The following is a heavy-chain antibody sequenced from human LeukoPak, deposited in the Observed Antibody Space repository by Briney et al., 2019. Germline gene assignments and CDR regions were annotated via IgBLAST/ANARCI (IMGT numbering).Heavy chain of an antibody. CDR1: GGSISNYY. CDR3: ASTHYGGNSDGVDY. Sequence: SETLSLTCTVSGGSISNYYWNWIRQPAGKGLEWIGRKSVSGHTNYRSSLESRVTMSVDTSKNQFSLRLSSMTTADTAVYYCASTHYGGNSDGVDYWGQGTLVTVSS. D-gene: IGHD4-23*01. J-gene: IGHJ4*02. CDR2: KSVSGHT. V-gene: IGHV4-4*07.